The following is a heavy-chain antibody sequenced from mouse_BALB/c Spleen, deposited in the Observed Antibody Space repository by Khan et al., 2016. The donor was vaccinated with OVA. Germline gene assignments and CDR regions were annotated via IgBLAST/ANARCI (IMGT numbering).Heavy chain of an antibody. J-gene: IGHJ4*01. CDR3: ARFWAMDY. Sequence: EVELVESGGGLVQPGGSRKLSCAASGFTFSDYGMAWVRQAPGKGPEWVAFISNLAYSIYYADTVTGRFTISRENAKNTLYLEMSSLRSEDTAMYYCARFWAMDYWGQGTSVTGSS. CDR1: GFTFSDYG. V-gene: IGHV5-15*02. CDR2: ISNLAYSI.